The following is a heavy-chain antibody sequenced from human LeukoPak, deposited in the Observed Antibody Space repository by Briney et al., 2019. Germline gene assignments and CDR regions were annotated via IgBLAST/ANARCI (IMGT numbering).Heavy chain of an antibody. CDR3: ARDRYNYGSGSYPTLDV. CDR2: IYYSGST. J-gene: IGHJ6*04. Sequence: SETLSLTCTVSGVSISSYHWSWIRQPPGKGLEWTGYIYYSGSTNYNPSLKSRVTISVDTSKNQFSLKLSSVTAADTAVYYCARDRYNYGSGSYPTLDVWGKGTTVTISS. CDR1: GVSISSYH. D-gene: IGHD3-10*01. V-gene: IGHV4-59*01.